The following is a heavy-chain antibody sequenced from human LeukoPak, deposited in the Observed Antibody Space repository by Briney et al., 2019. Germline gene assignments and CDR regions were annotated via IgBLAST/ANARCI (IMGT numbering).Heavy chain of an antibody. CDR1: GFTFDDYG. J-gene: IGHJ5*02. V-gene: IGHV3-20*01. D-gene: IGHD3-10*01. CDR2: INWNGGST. Sequence: GGSLRLTCEASGFTFDDYGMSWVRQAPGKGLEWVPGINWNGGSTGYADSVKGRFTISRDNAKNSLYLQMNSLRAEDTALYHCARAFGELSSWFDPWGQGTLVTVSS. CDR3: ARAFGELSSWFDP.